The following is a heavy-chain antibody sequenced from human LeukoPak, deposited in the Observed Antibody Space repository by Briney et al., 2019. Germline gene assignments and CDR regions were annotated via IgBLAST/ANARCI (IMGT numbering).Heavy chain of an antibody. CDR3: AGVPGVGYCSSTSCYSSGMDV. Sequence: ASVTVSFKASGYTFTCYYMDWVRQPPGQGLEWMGCINPNSGGTNYVQEFQGRVTMTRDTSISTAYMEMRRLRSDDTAVYYCAGVPGVGYCSSTSCYSSGMDVWGQGTTVTVSS. D-gene: IGHD2-2*01. CDR1: GYTFTCYY. CDR2: INPNSGGT. V-gene: IGHV1-2*02. J-gene: IGHJ6*02.